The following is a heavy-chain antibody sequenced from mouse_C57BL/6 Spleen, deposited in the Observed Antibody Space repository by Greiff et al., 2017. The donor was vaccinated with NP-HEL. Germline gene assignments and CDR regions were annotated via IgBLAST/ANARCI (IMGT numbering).Heavy chain of an antibody. J-gene: IGHJ2*01. D-gene: IGHD4-1*01. CDR2: IDPSDSYT. CDR3: AREGTGFDY. CDR1: GYTFTSYW. V-gene: IGHV1-69*01. Sequence: QVQLQQPVAELVMPGASVKLSCKASGYTFTSYWMHWVKQRPGQGLEWIGEIDPSDSYTNYNQKFKGKSTLTVDKSSSTAYMQLSSLTSEDSAVYYCAREGTGFDYWGQGTTLTVSS.